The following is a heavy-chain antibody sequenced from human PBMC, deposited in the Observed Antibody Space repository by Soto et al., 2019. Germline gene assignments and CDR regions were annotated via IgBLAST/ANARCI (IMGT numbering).Heavy chain of an antibody. Sequence: GGSLRLSCAASGFTFSSYGMHWVRQAPGKGLEWVAVIWYDGSNKYYADSVKGRFTISRDNSKNTLYLQMNSLRAEDTAVYYCAKVLYYYDSSGYSAWGQGTLVTVSS. V-gene: IGHV3-33*06. J-gene: IGHJ5*02. CDR1: GFTFSSYG. D-gene: IGHD3-22*01. CDR3: AKVLYYYDSSGYSA. CDR2: IWYDGSNK.